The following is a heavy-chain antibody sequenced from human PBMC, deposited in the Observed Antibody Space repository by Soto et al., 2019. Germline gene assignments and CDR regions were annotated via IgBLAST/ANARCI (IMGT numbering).Heavy chain of an antibody. Sequence: QVQLQGSGPGLVKPSETLALTCTVSGGSVRSDGYYWSWIRQPPGKGLEWIGGIYYTGRTNYNPSLKSRVTISVDTSKNQFSLKMSSVTAADTAVFYCARERTDRWPDGFDIWGQGTMVTGSS. CDR1: GGSVRSDGYY. CDR3: ARERTDRWPDGFDI. D-gene: IGHD2-15*01. V-gene: IGHV4-61*08. CDR2: IYYTGRT. J-gene: IGHJ3*02.